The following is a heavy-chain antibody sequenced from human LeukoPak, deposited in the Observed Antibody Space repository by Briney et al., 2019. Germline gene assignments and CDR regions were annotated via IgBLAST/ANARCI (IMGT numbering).Heavy chain of an antibody. V-gene: IGHV4-28*03. J-gene: IGHJ3*02. CDR2: IYYSGST. CDR3: ARDKKDYYDSSGYYYFAFDI. CDR1: GYSISSSNW. D-gene: IGHD3-22*01. Sequence: SDTLSLTCAVSGYSISSSNWWGWIRQPPGKGLEWIGYIYYSGSTNYNPSLKSRVTISVDTSKNQFSLKLSSVTAADTAVYYCARDKKDYYDSSGYYYFAFDIWGQGTMVNVSS.